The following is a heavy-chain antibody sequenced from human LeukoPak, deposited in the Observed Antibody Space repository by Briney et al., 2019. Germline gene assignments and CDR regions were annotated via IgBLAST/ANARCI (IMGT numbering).Heavy chain of an antibody. CDR3: ARDRAYCGGDCYSDAFDI. Sequence: PSETLSLTCTVSGGSISSGDYYWSWIRQPPGKGLEWFGYIFYSGSTYYNPSLKSRVTISVDTSKNQFSLKLSSVTAADTAVYYCARDRAYCGGDCYSDAFDIWGQGTMVTVSS. CDR2: IFYSGST. D-gene: IGHD2-21*02. CDR1: GGSISSGDYY. V-gene: IGHV4-30-4*01. J-gene: IGHJ3*02.